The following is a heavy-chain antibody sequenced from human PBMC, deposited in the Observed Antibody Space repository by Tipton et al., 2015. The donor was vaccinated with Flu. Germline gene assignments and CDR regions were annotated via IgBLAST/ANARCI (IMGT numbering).Heavy chain of an antibody. CDR3: AKDISPYYYYGMDV. CDR1: GFTFDDYA. CDR2: ISWDGGST. J-gene: IGHJ6*02. Sequence: SLRLSCAASGFTFDDYAMHRVRQAPGKGLEWVSLISWDGGSTYYADSVKGRFTISRDNSKNSLYLQMNSLRAEDTALYYCAKDISPYYYYGMDVWGQGTTVTVSS. V-gene: IGHV3-43D*04.